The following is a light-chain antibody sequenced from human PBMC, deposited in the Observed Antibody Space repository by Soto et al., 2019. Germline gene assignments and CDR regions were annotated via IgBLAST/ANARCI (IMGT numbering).Light chain of an antibody. CDR1: SSNIGSNL. Sequence: QLVLTQPPSASGTPGQRVTISCFGSSSNIGSNLINWYRQLPGTAPKLLIYRNNQRPSGVPDRFSGSKSGTSASLAISGLQSEDEADYYCAAWDDSLNAWVFGGGTKLTVL. J-gene: IGLJ3*02. CDR3: AAWDDSLNAWV. V-gene: IGLV1-44*01. CDR2: RNN.